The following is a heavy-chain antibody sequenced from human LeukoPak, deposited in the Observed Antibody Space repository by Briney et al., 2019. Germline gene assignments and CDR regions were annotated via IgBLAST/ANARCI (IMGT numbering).Heavy chain of an antibody. CDR3: ATESKGFGELLSFYY. CDR2: FDPEDGET. CDR1: GYTLTELS. V-gene: IGHV1-24*01. D-gene: IGHD3-10*01. Sequence: ASVKVSCKASGYTLTELSMHWVRQAPGKGLEWMGGFDPEDGETIYAQKFQGRVTMTEDTSTDTAYMELSSLRSEDTAVYYCATESKGFGELLSFYYWGQGTLVTVSS. J-gene: IGHJ4*02.